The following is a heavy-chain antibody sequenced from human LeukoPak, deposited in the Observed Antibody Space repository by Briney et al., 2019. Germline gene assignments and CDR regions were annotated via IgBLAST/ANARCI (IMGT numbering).Heavy chain of an antibody. D-gene: IGHD3-22*01. Sequence: GSLRLSCATSGFAFTNFWMHWVRQAPGKGLVWVSRINHDGSSTNYADSVKGRFTISRDNAKNTVYLQMNSLRAEDTAVYYCVRDWGYDSSGYWQKYFDTWGQGTLVTVSS. CDR1: GFAFTNFW. J-gene: IGHJ4*02. CDR3: VRDWGYDSSGYWQKYFDT. CDR2: INHDGSST. V-gene: IGHV3-74*01.